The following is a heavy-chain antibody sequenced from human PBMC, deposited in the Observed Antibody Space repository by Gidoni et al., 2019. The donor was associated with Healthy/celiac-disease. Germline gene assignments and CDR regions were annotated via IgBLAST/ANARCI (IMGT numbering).Heavy chain of an antibody. V-gene: IGHV3-21*01. D-gene: IGHD2-21*02. CDR2: ISISSSYI. J-gene: IGHJ6*02. Sequence: EVQLVESGGGLVKPGGSLRLSCAASGFTFGSYSMNWGRQAPGKGLEWVSSISISSSYISYADSVKGRFTISRDNAKNSLYLQMNSLRAEDTAVYYCARDSGLGTVVTPHYGMDVWGQGTTVTVSS. CDR1: GFTFGSYS. CDR3: ARDSGLGTVVTPHYGMDV.